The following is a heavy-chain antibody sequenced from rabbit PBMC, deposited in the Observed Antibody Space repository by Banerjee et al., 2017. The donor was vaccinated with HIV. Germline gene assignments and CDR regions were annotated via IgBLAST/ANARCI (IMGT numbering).Heavy chain of an antibody. CDR3: ARDLAGVIGWNFNL. J-gene: IGHJ4*01. CDR1: GFTLTYYY. CDR2: INTISGDT. V-gene: IGHV1S45*01. D-gene: IGHD4-1*01. Sequence: QEQLDESGGDLVKPGASLTLTCSASGFTLTYYYMCWARQAPGKGLEWIACINTISGDTVYATWAKGRFTISKASWTTVTLQMTSLTAADTASYFCARDLAGVIGWNFNLWGPGTLVTVS.